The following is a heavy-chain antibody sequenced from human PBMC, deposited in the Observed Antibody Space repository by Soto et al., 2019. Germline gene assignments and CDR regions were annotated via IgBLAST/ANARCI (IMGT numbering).Heavy chain of an antibody. CDR3: ARGGDIKAVGTYGY. D-gene: IGHD6-13*01. Sequence: SETLSLTCAVYGGSFSGYYWCWIRQPPGKGLEWIGEINHSGSTNYNPSLKSRVTISVDTSKNQFSLKLTSVTAADTAVYYCARGGDIKAVGTYGYLGQGTLVTVSS. CDR2: INHSGST. J-gene: IGHJ4*01. CDR1: GGSFSGYY. V-gene: IGHV4-34*01.